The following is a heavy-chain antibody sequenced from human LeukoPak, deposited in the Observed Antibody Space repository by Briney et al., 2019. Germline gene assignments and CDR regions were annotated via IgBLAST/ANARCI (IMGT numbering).Heavy chain of an antibody. CDR2: IIPIFGTA. V-gene: IGHV1-69*05. CDR1: GGTFSSYA. Sequence: ASVKVSCKASGGTFSSYAISWVRQAPGQGLEWMGGIIPIFGTANYAQKFQGRVTITTDESTSTAYTELSSLRSEDTAVYYCARDLSSSVGFDYWGQGTLVTVSS. D-gene: IGHD6-6*01. CDR3: ARDLSSSVGFDY. J-gene: IGHJ4*02.